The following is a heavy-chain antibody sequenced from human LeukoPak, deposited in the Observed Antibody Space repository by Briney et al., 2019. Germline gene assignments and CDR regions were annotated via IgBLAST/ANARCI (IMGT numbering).Heavy chain of an antibody. CDR1: GFPFSSYG. D-gene: IGHD2-2*01. Sequence: GGSLRLSCAASGFPFSSYGMHWVRQAPGKGLEWVSGISWNSGSIGYADSVKGRFTISRDNAKNSLYLQMNSLRAEDTALYYCAKGYCSSTSCHLDYWGQGTLVTVSS. V-gene: IGHV3-9*01. CDR2: ISWNSGSI. CDR3: AKGYCSSTSCHLDY. J-gene: IGHJ4*02.